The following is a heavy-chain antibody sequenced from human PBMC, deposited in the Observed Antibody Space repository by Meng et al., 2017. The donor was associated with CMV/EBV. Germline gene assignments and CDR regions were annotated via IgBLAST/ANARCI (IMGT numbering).Heavy chain of an antibody. Sequence: QVRQQQWGAGLLKPSETLSFTCAVYGGSFSGYYWSWIRQPPGKGLEWIGEINHSGSTNYNPSLKSRVTISVDTSKNQFSLKLSSVTAADTAVYYCASSLTYPDYWGQGTLVTVSS. CDR1: GGSFSGYY. V-gene: IGHV4-34*01. D-gene: IGHD2-15*01. CDR3: ASSLTYPDY. J-gene: IGHJ4*02. CDR2: INHSGST.